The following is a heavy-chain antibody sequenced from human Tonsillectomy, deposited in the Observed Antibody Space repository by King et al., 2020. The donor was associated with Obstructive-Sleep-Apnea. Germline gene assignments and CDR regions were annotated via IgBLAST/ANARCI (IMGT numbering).Heavy chain of an antibody. CDR1: GFTFGSSA. Sequence: VQLVESGGGLVKPGGSLRLSCAASGFTFGSSAMNWVRQAPGKGLEWVSSISSDSRYIYYADSVQGRFTISRDNAKNSLYLQMNSLRAEDTAVYYCARYYYDSSGIRYYFDYWGQGTLVTVSS. CDR3: ARYYYDSSGIRYYFDY. D-gene: IGHD3-22*01. V-gene: IGHV3-21*01. J-gene: IGHJ4*02. CDR2: ISSDSRYI.